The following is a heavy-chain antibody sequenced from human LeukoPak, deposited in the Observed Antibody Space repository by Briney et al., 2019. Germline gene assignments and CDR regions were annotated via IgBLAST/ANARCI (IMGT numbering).Heavy chain of an antibody. J-gene: IGHJ4*02. CDR3: AKVEMSTSPGGIDY. D-gene: IGHD5-24*01. V-gene: IGHV3-30*02. Sequence: GGSLRLSCAASGFTFSNFGMHWVRQAPGKGLEWVTFIRCDGTNKYYADSVKGRFTISRDNSKNTLYLQMNSLRVEDTAIYYCAKVEMSTSPGGIDYWGQGTLVTVSS. CDR1: GFTFSNFG. CDR2: IRCDGTNK.